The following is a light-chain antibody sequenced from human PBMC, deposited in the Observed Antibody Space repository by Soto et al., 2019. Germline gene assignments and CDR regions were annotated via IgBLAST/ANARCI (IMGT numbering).Light chain of an antibody. CDR1: QDIINH. J-gene: IGKJ5*01. Sequence: DIQMTQSPSSLSASVGDTVTITRRASQDIINHLAWYQQRPGKVPNLLIYGASTLHSGVPSRFRGSGSGTHFTLTISSLQPVDVAPYYCQNYHLALGTFGQGTRLEIK. V-gene: IGKV1-27*01. CDR2: GAS. CDR3: QNYHLALGT.